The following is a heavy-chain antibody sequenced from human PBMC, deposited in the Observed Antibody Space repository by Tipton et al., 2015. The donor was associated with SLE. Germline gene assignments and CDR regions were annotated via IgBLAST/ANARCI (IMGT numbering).Heavy chain of an antibody. V-gene: IGHV3-21*01. D-gene: IGHD6-6*01. CDR1: GFTFSSYS. J-gene: IGHJ4*02. CDR3: ARGLYSSSSSADY. Sequence: SLRLFCAASGFTFSSYSMNWVRQAPGKGLEWVSSISSSSSYIYYADSVRGRFTISRDNAKNSLYLQMNSLRAEDTAVYYCARGLYSSSSSADYWGQGTLVTVSS. CDR2: ISSSSSYI.